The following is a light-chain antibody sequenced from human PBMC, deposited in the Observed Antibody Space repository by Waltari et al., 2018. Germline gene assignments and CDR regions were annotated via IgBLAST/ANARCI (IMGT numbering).Light chain of an antibody. Sequence: DIQMIQSPATLSASVGDRVTSICRASQSISSWLAWYQQKPGKAPNLLIYKASSLQSGVPSRFSGSGSGTDFTLTISNLQPDDFATYYCQQYNTYSSLAFGGGTKVEIK. CDR1: QSISSW. V-gene: IGKV1-5*03. CDR3: QQYNTYSSLA. J-gene: IGKJ4*01. CDR2: KAS.